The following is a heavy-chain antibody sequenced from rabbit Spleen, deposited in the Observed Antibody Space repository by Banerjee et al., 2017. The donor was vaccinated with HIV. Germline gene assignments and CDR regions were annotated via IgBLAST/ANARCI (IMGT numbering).Heavy chain of an antibody. CDR2: IYTGSGTT. J-gene: IGHJ4*01. V-gene: IGHV1S45*01. CDR3: ARNDNGNTGYGDTDL. CDR1: GFTLSIYW. D-gene: IGHD2-1*01. Sequence: QEQLEESGGDLVKPEGSLTLTCTASGFTLSIYWMCWVRQAPGKGLEWIGCIYTGSGTTYYASWAKGRFTISKASSTTVTLQMTSLTAADTATYFCARNDNGNTGYGDTDLWGPGTLVTVS.